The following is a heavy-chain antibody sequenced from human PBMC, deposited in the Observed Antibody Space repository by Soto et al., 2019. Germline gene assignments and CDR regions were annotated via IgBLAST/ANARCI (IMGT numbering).Heavy chain of an antibody. CDR1: GGSISSYY. CDR3: ARNYDSSGYCDY. V-gene: IGHV4-4*07. J-gene: IGHJ4*02. D-gene: IGHD3-22*01. CDR2: IYTSGST. Sequence: GTLSLTCTVSGGSISSYYWSWIRQPAGKGLEWIGRIYTSGSTNYNPSLKSRVTMSVDTSKNQFSLKLSSVTAADTAVYYCARNYDSSGYCDYWGQGTPVTVSS.